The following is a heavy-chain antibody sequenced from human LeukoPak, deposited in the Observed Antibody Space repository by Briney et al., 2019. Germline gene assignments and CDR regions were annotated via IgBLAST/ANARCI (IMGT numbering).Heavy chain of an antibody. Sequence: PSETLSLICCVSGGSMRCYYWSCMRQPPGKGLEGFGNIYYSGSTNYNPSLKSRVTITVDASKNQFSLTLISVTGADTAVFYCGRVYYSNSYDYWYFDLWGRGTLVTVSS. CDR1: GGSMRCYY. CDR2: IYYSGST. J-gene: IGHJ2*01. CDR3: GRVYYSNSYDYWYFDL. V-gene: IGHV4-59*12. D-gene: IGHD6-13*01.